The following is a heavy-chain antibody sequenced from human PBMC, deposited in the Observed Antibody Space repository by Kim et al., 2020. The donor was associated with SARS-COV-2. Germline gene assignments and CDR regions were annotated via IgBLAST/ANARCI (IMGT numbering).Heavy chain of an antibody. CDR1: GGSVSSGTYY. Sequence: SETLSLTCTVSGGSVSSGTYYWSWIRQPPGKGLEWIGYMYYTGDTNYNPSLKSRVTISAGTSENQFSLKLSPMTAADTAVYFCARGWGSVWYFDYWGQGTLVTVSS. CDR3: ARGWGSVWYFDY. CDR2: MYYTGDT. V-gene: IGHV4-61*01. J-gene: IGHJ4*02. D-gene: IGHD3-16*01.